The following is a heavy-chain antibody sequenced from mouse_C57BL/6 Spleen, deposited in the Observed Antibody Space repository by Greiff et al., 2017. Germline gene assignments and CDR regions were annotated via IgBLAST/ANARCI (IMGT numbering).Heavy chain of an antibody. J-gene: IGHJ2*01. D-gene: IGHD1-1*01. V-gene: IGHV3-8*01. CDR1: GYSITSDY. CDR2: ISYSGST. CDR3: ARSPYYYGSRGGDYFDY. Sequence: DVKLVESGPGLAKPSQTLSLTCSVTGYSITSDYWNWIRKFPGNKLEYMGYISYSGSTYYNPSLKSRISITRDTSKNQYDLQLNSVTTEDTATYYCARSPYYYGSRGGDYFDYWGQGTTLTVSS.